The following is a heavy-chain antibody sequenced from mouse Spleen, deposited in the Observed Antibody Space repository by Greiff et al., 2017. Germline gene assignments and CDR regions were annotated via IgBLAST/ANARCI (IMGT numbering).Heavy chain of an antibody. CDR1: GYTFTSYW. Sequence: QVQLQQPGAELVKPGASVKLSCKASGYTFTSYWMQWVKQRPGQGLEWIGEIDPSDSYTNYNQKFKGKATLTVDTSSSTAYMQLSSLTSEDSAVYYCARSYDGSYVDYWGQGTTLTVSS. CDR3: ARSYDGSYVDY. V-gene: IGHV1-50*01. J-gene: IGHJ2*01. D-gene: IGHD2-10*01. CDR2: IDPSDSYT.